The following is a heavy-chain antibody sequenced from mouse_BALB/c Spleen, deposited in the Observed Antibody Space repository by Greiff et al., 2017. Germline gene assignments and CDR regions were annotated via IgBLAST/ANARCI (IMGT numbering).Heavy chain of an antibody. J-gene: IGHJ2*01. V-gene: IGHV3-2*02. D-gene: IGHD2-3*01. CDR2: ISYSGST. CDR3: ARSGPVYDGYSYYFDY. CDR1: GYSITSDYA. Sequence: EVKLQESGPGLVKPSQSLSLTCTVTGYSITSDYAWNWIRQFPGNKLEWMGYISYSGSTSYNPSLKSRISITRDTSKNQFFLQLNSVTTEDTATYYCARSGPVYDGYSYYFDYWGQGTTLTVSS.